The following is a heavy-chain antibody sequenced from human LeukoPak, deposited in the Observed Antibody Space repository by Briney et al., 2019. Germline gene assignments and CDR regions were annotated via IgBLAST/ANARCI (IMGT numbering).Heavy chain of an antibody. CDR2: ISWNSGSI. V-gene: IGHV3-9*01. CDR1: GFTFDDYA. Sequence: PGRSLRLSCAASGFTFDDYAMHWVRQAPGKGLEWVSGISWNSGSIGYADSVKGRFTISRDNAKNSLYLQMNSLKPEDTAFYYCAKDRGSGHYPNQYYFDSWGQGTLVTVSS. J-gene: IGHJ4*02. CDR3: AKDRGSGHYPNQYYFDS. D-gene: IGHD3-22*01.